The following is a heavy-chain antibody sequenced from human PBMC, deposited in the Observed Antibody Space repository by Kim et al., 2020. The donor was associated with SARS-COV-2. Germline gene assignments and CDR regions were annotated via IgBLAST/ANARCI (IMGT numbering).Heavy chain of an antibody. CDR3: ARGGDGPEGNPRDFYYYGMDV. CDR2: INPGIGNT. V-gene: IGHV1-3*01. D-gene: IGHD3-16*01. J-gene: IGHJ6*02. CDR1: GYTFTNYA. Sequence: ASVKVSCKASGYTFTNYAIHWVRQAPGQSLEWMGWINPGIGNTKSSQKFQGRITITRDKFASTAYMELSSLRSEDTAVYYCARGGDGPEGNPRDFYYYGMDVWGQGTTVSVSS.